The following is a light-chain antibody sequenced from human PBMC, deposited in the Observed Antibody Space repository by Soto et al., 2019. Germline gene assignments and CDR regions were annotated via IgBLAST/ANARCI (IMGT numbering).Light chain of an antibody. CDR1: QSVSSN. CDR2: GAS. J-gene: IGKJ3*01. V-gene: IGKV3-15*01. CDR3: QQYNNWPLT. Sequence: EIVMTQSPATLSVSPGERVTLSCRASQSVSSNLAWYHQRPGQPPRYLIYGASTRATGIPARFSGSGSGTEFTLSISSLQSEDFGVYYCQQYNNWPLTFGPGTKVDFK.